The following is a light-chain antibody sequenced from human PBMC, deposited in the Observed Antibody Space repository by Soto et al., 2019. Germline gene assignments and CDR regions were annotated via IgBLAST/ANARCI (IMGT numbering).Light chain of an antibody. CDR3: QKYNSAPVT. CDR2: AAS. V-gene: IGKV1-27*01. J-gene: IGKJ1*01. Sequence: DIQMTQSPSSLSASVGDRVTITCRASQGISNYLAWYQQKPGKVPKLLIYAASTLQSGVPSRFSGSGSGTDFTLTISTLQAEDVATYYWQKYNSAPVTFGQGTKVDIK. CDR1: QGISNY.